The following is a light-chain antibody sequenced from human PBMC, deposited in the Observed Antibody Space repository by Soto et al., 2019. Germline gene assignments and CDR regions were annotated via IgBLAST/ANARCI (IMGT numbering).Light chain of an antibody. V-gene: IGLV2-14*01. CDR2: EVS. CDR3: SSYATGSNSPYA. J-gene: IGLJ1*01. Sequence: QSVLTQPASVSGSPGQSSTISCTGTTSDVGGSNYVSWFQHHPGKAPKLVIFEVSNRPSGVSNRISGSKSGNTASLTISGLQAEDEADYYCSSYATGSNSPYAFGTGTKVTVL. CDR1: TSDVGGSNY.